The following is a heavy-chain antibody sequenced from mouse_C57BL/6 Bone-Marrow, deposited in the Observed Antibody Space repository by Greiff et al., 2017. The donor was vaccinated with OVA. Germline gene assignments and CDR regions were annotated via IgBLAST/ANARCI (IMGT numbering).Heavy chain of an antibody. Sequence: QVQLQQSGAELARPGASVKLSCKASGYTFTSYGISWVKQRTGQGLEWIGEIYPRSGNTYYNEKFKGKATLTADKSSSTAYMELRSLTSEDSAVYFCGAVVAPFWSFDVWGTGTTVTVSS. V-gene: IGHV1-81*01. CDR1: GYTFTSYG. J-gene: IGHJ1*03. CDR3: GAVVAPFWSFDV. CDR2: IYPRSGNT. D-gene: IGHD1-1*01.